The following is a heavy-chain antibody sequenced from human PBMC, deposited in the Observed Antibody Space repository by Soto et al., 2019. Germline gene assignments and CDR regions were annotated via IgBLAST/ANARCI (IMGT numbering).Heavy chain of an antibody. CDR1: GGTFSSYT. CDR2: IIPILGIA. CDR3: ARAPYCGGDCYPPDFDY. V-gene: IGHV1-69*02. J-gene: IGHJ4*02. D-gene: IGHD2-21*01. Sequence: QVQLVQSGAEVKKPGSSVKVSCKASGGTFSSYTISWVRQAPGQGLEWMGRIIPILGIANYAQKFQGRVTITADKSTSTDYMELSSLRSEDTAVYYCARAPYCGGDCYPPDFDYWGQGTLVTVSS.